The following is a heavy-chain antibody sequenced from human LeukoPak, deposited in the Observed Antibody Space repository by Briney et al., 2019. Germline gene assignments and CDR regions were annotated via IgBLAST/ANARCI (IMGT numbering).Heavy chain of an antibody. CDR1: GGTFTSYA. D-gene: IGHD4-17*01. J-gene: IGHJ6*03. CDR2: IIPIFGTA. V-gene: IGHV1-69*05. CDR3: ARHKGSTVTDVYYMDV. Sequence: SVKVSCKASGGTFTSYAISWVRQAPGQGLEWMGRIIPIFGTANYAQKFQGRVTITTDESTSTAYMELSSLRSEDTAVYYCARHKGSTVTDVYYMDVWGKGTTVTVSS.